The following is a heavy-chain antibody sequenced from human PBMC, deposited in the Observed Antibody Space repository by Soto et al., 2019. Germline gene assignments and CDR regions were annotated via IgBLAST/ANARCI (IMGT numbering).Heavy chain of an antibody. Sequence: QVQLVESGGGVVQPGRTLGLSCAASGFTFSSYGMHWVRQAPGKGLEWVAVIWYDGSNKYYADSVKGRFTISRDNSKNTLSLQMNSLRADDTAVYYCARWYYYGSGSSNWFDPWGQGTLVTVSS. CDR1: GFTFSSYG. J-gene: IGHJ5*02. V-gene: IGHV3-33*01. D-gene: IGHD3-10*01. CDR2: IWYDGSNK. CDR3: ARWYYYGSGSSNWFDP.